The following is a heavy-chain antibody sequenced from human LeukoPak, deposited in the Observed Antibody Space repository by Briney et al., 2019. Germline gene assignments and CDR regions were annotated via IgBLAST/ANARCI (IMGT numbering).Heavy chain of an antibody. D-gene: IGHD4-23*01. CDR1: GGSMSSYY. Sequence: SETLSLTCTVSGGSMSSYYWSWIRQAPGKGLEWIGFISYSGYTSYSPSLKSRVAISVDTSKSQFSLRLNSMTAADTDIYYCARGRNDNGGMFFDSWAQGTLVTVSS. V-gene: IGHV4-59*01. CDR3: ARGRNDNGGMFFDS. CDR2: ISYSGYT. J-gene: IGHJ4*02.